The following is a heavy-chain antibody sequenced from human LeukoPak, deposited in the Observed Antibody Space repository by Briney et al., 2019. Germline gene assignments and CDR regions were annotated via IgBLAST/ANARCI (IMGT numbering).Heavy chain of an antibody. V-gene: IGHV3-53*01. CDR2: IYSGGGT. CDR1: GFTVSNNY. D-gene: IGHD1-26*01. J-gene: IGHJ4*02. CDR3: ARGQVVGATDYFDY. Sequence: PGGSLRLSCAASGFTVSNNYMNWVRQAPGKGLEWVSVIYSGGGTHYTDSVKGRFTISRDNSKNTLFLQMTNLRAEDTALYYCARGQVVGATDYFDYWGQGTPVTVAS.